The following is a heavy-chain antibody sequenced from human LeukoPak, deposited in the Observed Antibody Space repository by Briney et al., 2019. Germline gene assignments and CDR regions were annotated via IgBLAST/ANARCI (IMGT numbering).Heavy chain of an antibody. Sequence: GGSLRLSCAASSFTLSSYAMSWVRQAPVKGLEWVSAISGSGRTYYADSVKGRFAISRDISKNTLYLQMDSLRAEDTAVYYCAKLPTSATSGQFDYWGQGTLVTVSS. V-gene: IGHV3-23*01. D-gene: IGHD2-2*01. CDR2: ISGSGRT. J-gene: IGHJ4*02. CDR1: SFTLSSYA. CDR3: AKLPTSATSGQFDY.